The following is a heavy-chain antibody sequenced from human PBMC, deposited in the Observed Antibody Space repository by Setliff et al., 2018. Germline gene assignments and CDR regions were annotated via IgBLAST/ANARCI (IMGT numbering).Heavy chain of an antibody. CDR1: GGSISSSSYY. CDR3: ARVSMYSSSWYYYYYGMDV. Sequence: SETLSLTCTVSGGSISSSSYYWGWIRQPPGKGLEWIGSIYYSGSTYYNPSLKSRVTISVDTSKNQFSLKLSSVTAADTAVYYCARVSMYSSSWYYYYYGMDVWGQGTTVTISS. V-gene: IGHV4-39*07. J-gene: IGHJ6*02. D-gene: IGHD6-13*01. CDR2: IYYSGST.